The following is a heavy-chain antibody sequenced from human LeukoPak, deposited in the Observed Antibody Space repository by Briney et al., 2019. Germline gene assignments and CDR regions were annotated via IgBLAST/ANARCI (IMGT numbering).Heavy chain of an antibody. CDR2: ISGSGGST. CDR3: AIDLLILMVYASAFTI. V-gene: IGHV3-23*01. Sequence: GRSLRLSCAASGFTISSHAMSWVRQAPGKGLEWVSAISGSGGSTYYADSVKGRFTTSRDNSKNTLYLQMNSLRAEDTAVYYCAIDLLILMVYASAFTIWGQGTMVTVSS. D-gene: IGHD2-8*01. J-gene: IGHJ3*02. CDR1: GFTISSHA.